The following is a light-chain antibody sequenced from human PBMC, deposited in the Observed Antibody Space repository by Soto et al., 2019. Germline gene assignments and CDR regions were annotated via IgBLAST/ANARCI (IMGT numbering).Light chain of an antibody. J-gene: IGLJ2*01. CDR1: SSDVGSYNL. Sequence: QSALTQPASVSGSPGQSITISCTGTSSDVGSYNLVSWYQQHPGKAPKLMIYEGSKRPSGVSNRFSGSKSRNTASLTISGLQAEDEADYYCCSYAGSSTDVVFGGGTKLTVL. CDR3: CSYAGSSTDVV. V-gene: IGLV2-23*01. CDR2: EGS.